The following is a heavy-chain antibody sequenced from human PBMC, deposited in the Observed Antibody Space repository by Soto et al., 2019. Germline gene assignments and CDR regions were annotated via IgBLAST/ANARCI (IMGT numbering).Heavy chain of an antibody. J-gene: IGHJ4*02. D-gene: IGHD3-9*01. CDR2: ISSSSSYI. CDR1: GFTFNSYT. V-gene: IGHV3-21*01. Sequence: GGSLRLSCAASGFTFNSYTMNWVRQAPGKGLEWVSSISSSSSYIYYADSVKGRFTISRDNAKNSLYLQMNSLRAEDTAVYYCARENPILTGYYNVHDYWGQGTLVTVSS. CDR3: ARENPILTGYYNVHDY.